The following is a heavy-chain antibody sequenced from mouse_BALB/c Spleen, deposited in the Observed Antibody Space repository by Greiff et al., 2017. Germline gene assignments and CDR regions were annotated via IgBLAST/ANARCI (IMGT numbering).Heavy chain of an antibody. V-gene: IGHV5-6-5*01. CDR1: GFTFSSYA. J-gene: IGHJ1*01. CDR2: ISSGGST. CDR3: ARPVPSYWYFDV. Sequence: EVNVVESGGGLVKPGGSLKLSCAASGFTFSSYAMSWVRQTPEKRLEWVASISSGGSTYYPDSVKGRFTISRDNARNILYLQMSSLRSEDTAMYYCARPVPSYWYFDVWGAGTTVTVSS.